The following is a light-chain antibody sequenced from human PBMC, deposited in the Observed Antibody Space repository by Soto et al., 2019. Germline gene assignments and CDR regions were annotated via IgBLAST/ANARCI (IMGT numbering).Light chain of an antibody. Sequence: DIQMIQSPSSLSASVEDRVIITCRASQSISNHLNWYQQKPGKAPKLLIFAASSLQSGVPSRFSGSRSGPDFTLTISSLQPEDSATYYCQQSYSSPPTFGQGTKVDIK. V-gene: IGKV1-39*01. CDR2: AAS. CDR1: QSISNH. CDR3: QQSYSSPPT. J-gene: IGKJ1*01.